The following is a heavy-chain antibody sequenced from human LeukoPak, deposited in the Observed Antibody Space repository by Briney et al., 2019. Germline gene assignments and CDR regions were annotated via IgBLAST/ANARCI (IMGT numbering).Heavy chain of an antibody. CDR1: GFIFSSYA. CDR2: ISYDGSSK. D-gene: IGHD3-22*01. J-gene: IGHJ4*02. CDR3: ARAPKMSDSSGYYSIIDY. Sequence: GGSLRLSCAASGFIFSSYAMHWVRQAPGKGLEWVAVISYDGSSKNYADSVKGRFTISRDNSKNTLNLQMNSLRVEDTAMYYCARAPKMSDSSGYYSIIDYWGQGALVTVSS. V-gene: IGHV3-30-3*01.